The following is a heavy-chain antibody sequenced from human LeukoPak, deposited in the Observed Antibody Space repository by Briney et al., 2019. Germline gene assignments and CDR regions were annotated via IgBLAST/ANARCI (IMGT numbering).Heavy chain of an antibody. V-gene: IGHV1-69*13. J-gene: IGHJ4*02. D-gene: IGHD3-22*01. CDR3: ARDPHSGYYYHYFDY. CDR2: IIPIFGTA. CDR1: GGTFSSYA. Sequence: ASVKVSCKASGGTFSSYAISWVRQAPGQGLEWMGGIIPIFGTANYAQKFQGRVTITADESTSTAYMELSSLRSEDTAVYYCARDPHSGYYYHYFDYWGQGTLVTVSS.